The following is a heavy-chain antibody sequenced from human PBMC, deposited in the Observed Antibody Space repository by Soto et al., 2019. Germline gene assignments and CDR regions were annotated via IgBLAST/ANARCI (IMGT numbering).Heavy chain of an antibody. Sequence: GASVKVSCKASGYTFTSYAMHCVRQAPGQRLEWMGWINAGNGNTKYSQKFQGRVTITRDTSASTAYMELSSLRSEDTAVYYCARVPVAGSYYYYGMDVWGQGTTVTVSS. CDR2: INAGNGNT. CDR3: ARVPVAGSYYYYGMDV. V-gene: IGHV1-3*01. CDR1: GYTFTSYA. J-gene: IGHJ6*02. D-gene: IGHD6-19*01.